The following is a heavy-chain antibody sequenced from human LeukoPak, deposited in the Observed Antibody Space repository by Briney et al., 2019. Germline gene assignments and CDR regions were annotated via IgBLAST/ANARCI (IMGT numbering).Heavy chain of an antibody. CDR2: IYYSGST. V-gene: IGHV4-61*01. D-gene: IGHD3-10*01. J-gene: IGHJ2*01. CDR1: GGSISSSSYY. CDR3: ARTPYYYGSGSPGYWYFDL. Sequence: SETLSLTCTVSGGSISSSSYYWSWIRQPPGKGLEWIGYIYYSGSTNYNPSLKSRVTISVDTSKNQFSLKLSSVTAADTAVYYCARTPYYYGSGSPGYWYFDLWGRGTLVTVSS.